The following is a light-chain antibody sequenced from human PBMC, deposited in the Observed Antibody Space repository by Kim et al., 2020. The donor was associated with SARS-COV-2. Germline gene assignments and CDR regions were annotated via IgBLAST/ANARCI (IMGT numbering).Light chain of an antibody. CDR3: SSYTSSSTPYV. CDR1: SSDVGGYNY. Sequence: QSITISCTGTSSDVGGYNYVSWYQQHPGKAPKLMIYDVSNRPSGVSNRFSGSKSGNTASLTISGLQAEYEADYYCSSYTSSSTPYVFGTGTKVTVL. J-gene: IGLJ1*01. CDR2: DVS. V-gene: IGLV2-14*03.